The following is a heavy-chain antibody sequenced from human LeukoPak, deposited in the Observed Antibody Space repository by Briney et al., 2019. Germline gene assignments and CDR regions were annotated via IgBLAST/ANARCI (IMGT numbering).Heavy chain of an antibody. CDR3: ARDRIYCSSTSCYPYYYYGMDV. CDR1: GFTFSSYG. V-gene: IGHV3-33*01. Sequence: GGSLRLSCAASGFTFSSYGIHWVRQAPGKGLEWVAVVWYDGSNKYYADSVKGRFTISRDNSKNTLYLQMNSLRAEDTAVYYCARDRIYCSSTSCYPYYYYGMDVWGQGTTVTVSS. D-gene: IGHD2-2*01. CDR2: VWYDGSNK. J-gene: IGHJ6*02.